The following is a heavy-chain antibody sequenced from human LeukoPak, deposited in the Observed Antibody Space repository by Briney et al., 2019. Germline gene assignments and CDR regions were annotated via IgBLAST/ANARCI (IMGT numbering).Heavy chain of an antibody. J-gene: IGHJ4*02. D-gene: IGHD3-10*01. Sequence: PGGSLRLSCAAPGFTFSSYAMHWVRQAPGKGLEWVAVISYDGSNKYYADSVKGRFTISRDNSKNTLYLQMNSLRAEDTAVYYCARADYYYVSGSYLFDYWGQGTLVTVSS. CDR2: ISYDGSNK. CDR1: GFTFSSYA. CDR3: ARADYYYVSGSYLFDY. V-gene: IGHV3-30-3*01.